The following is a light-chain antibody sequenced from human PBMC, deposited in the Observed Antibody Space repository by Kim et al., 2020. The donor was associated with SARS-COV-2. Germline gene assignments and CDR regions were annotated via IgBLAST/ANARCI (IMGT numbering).Light chain of an antibody. V-gene: IGKV1-13*02. CDR2: DAS. CDR1: QGISSA. CDR3: QQFTRYT. J-gene: IGKJ2*01. Sequence: AIQLTQSPSSLSASVGDRVTITCRASQGISSALAWYQQKPGKAPKLLIYDASTLESGVPSRFSGSGSGTDFTLTITSLQPEDFATDYCQQFTRYTFGQGTKLEI.